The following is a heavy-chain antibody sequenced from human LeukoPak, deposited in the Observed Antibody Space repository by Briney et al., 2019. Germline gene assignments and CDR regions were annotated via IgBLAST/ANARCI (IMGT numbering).Heavy chain of an antibody. V-gene: IGHV4-4*02. Sequence: SETLSLTCAVSGGSISSSNWWSWVRQPPGMGLEWIGEIYHSGSTNYNPSLKSRVTISVDKSKNQFSLKLSSVTAADTAVYYCARDGGDYYYYYGMDVWGQGTTVTVSS. CDR1: GGSISSSNW. CDR2: IYHSGST. CDR3: ARDGGDYYYYYGMDV. D-gene: IGHD3-3*01. J-gene: IGHJ6*02.